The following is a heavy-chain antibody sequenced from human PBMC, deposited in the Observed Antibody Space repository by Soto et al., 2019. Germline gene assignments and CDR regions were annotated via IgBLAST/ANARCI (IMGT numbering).Heavy chain of an antibody. J-gene: IGHJ4*02. D-gene: IGHD3-10*01. CDR3: ATSYGSGYRAFDY. V-gene: IGHV1-69*02. CDR1: GDTFSFYT. CDR2: VNPILSMS. Sequence: QVQMVQSGAEVKKPGSSVKVSCKASGDTFSFYTINWVRQAPGLGLEWMGRVNPILSMSNYAQKFQGRVTMTADKSTSTAYMERRSLRSEYKAFYYCATSYGSGYRAFDYWGQGALVTVSS.